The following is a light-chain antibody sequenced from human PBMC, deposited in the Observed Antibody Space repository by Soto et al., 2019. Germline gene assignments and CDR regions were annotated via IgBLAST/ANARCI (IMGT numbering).Light chain of an antibody. CDR1: QSINKW. V-gene: IGKV1-39*01. CDR3: QQSYSTPPWT. J-gene: IGKJ1*01. CDR2: EVS. Sequence: DILLTQSPSTLSASVGDRVTISCRASQSINKWLAWYQHKPGKAPNLLIYEVSTLHSGVPSRFSGSGSGTDFTLTISSLQPEDFATYYCQQSYSTPPWTFGQGTKVDIK.